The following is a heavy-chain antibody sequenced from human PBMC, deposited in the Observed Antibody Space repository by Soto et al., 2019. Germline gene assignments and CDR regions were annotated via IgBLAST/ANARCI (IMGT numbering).Heavy chain of an antibody. CDR3: ARDLRTWHDGNDY. CDR1: GFTFSSYG. CDR2: ISSSSSYI. Sequence: PGGSLRLSCAASGFTFSSYGMNWVRQAPGKGLEWVSSISSSSSYIYYADSVQGRFTISRDNSKNTLYLQMNSLRAEDTAVYYCARDLRTWHDGNDYWGQGTPVTVSS. D-gene: IGHD1-1*01. J-gene: IGHJ4*02. V-gene: IGHV3-21*01.